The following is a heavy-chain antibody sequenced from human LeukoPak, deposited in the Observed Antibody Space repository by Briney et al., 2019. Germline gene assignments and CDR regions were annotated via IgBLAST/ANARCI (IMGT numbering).Heavy chain of an antibody. J-gene: IGHJ1*01. V-gene: IGHV3-23*01. CDR1: GFTFSSYA. CDR3: APSSSCYTSMAEYFQH. Sequence: GGSLRLSCAASGFTFSSYAMSWVRQAPGKGLEWVSAISGSGGSTYYADSVKGRFTISRDNSKNTLYLQMNSLRAEDTAVYYCAPSSSCYTSMAEYFQHWGQGTLVTVSS. CDR2: ISGSGGST. D-gene: IGHD6-13*01.